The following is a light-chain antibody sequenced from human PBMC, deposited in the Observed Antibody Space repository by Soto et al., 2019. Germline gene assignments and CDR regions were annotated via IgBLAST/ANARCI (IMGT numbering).Light chain of an antibody. CDR3: QQYNNWPPIT. J-gene: IGKJ5*01. CDR1: QSVSSN. CDR2: GAS. V-gene: IGKV3-15*01. Sequence: VMTQSPATLSVSPGERAILSCRASQSVSSNLAWYQQRPGQAPRLLIFGASTRATGIPARFSGSGSGTEFTLTISSLQSADFAVYYCQQYNNWPPITFGQGTRLEIK.